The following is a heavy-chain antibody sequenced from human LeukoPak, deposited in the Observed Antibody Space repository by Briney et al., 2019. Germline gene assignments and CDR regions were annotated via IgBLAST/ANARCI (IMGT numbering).Heavy chain of an antibody. V-gene: IGHV3-23*01. CDR1: GFTFSSYA. Sequence: GGSLRLSCAASGFTFSSYAMSWVRQAPGKGLEWVSAISGSGGSTYHADSVKGRFTISRDNSKNTLYLQMNSLRAEDTAVYYCAKPPGYFDWLEYYFDYWGQGTLVTVSS. D-gene: IGHD3-9*01. CDR3: AKPPGYFDWLEYYFDY. CDR2: ISGSGGST. J-gene: IGHJ4*02.